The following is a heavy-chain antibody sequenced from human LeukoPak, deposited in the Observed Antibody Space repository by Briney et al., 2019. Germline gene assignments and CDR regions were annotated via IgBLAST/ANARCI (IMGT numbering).Heavy chain of an antibody. CDR3: VRHDGRSGGTMGALDS. CDR2: VYYGRTT. CDR1: AGSISSSSHH. J-gene: IGHJ4*02. V-gene: IGHV4-39*01. Sequence: SQTLSLTCTVSAGSISSSSHHWGWIRQSLGKGLEWIGSVYYGRTTYYNPSLNSRVTIFVVTSKNQLSLQLNSVTAADTAVYYCVRHDGRSGGTMGALDSWGQGSLVTVSS. D-gene: IGHD4-23*01.